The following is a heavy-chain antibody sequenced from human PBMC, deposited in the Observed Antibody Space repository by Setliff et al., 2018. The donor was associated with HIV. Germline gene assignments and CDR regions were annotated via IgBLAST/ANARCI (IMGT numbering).Heavy chain of an antibody. CDR3: ARIQDTVATLSSAFGI. Sequence: PSETLSLTCAVSGGSISSSNWWSWVRQPPGKGLERIGEIYHSGGANYNPSIKGRVTISVGKSKNQFSLKLSSVTAADTAVYYCARIQDTVATLSSAFGIWGQGTMVTVS. CDR1: GGSISSSNW. D-gene: IGHD5-12*01. J-gene: IGHJ3*02. CDR2: IYHSGGA. V-gene: IGHV4-4*02.